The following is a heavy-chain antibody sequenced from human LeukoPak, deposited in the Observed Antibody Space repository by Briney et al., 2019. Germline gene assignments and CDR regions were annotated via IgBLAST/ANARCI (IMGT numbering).Heavy chain of an antibody. CDR1: GYIFTSYW. CDR3: ARLEEIEQWLVKFDY. J-gene: IGHJ4*02. V-gene: IGHV5-51*01. D-gene: IGHD6-19*01. Sequence: GESLQISCKGSGYIFTSYWIGWGRQVPGKGVEWMGIIYPGDSDTRYSPSFQGQVTISAEKSISTAYLQWSSLKASDTAMYYCARLEEIEQWLVKFDYWGQGTLVTVSS. CDR2: IYPGDSDT.